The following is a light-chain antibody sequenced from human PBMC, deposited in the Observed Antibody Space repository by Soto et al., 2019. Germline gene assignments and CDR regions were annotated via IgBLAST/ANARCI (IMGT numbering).Light chain of an antibody. Sequence: EIVMTQSPATLSVSPGERATLSCRASQSVSSNLAWYQHKPGQGPRLLIYGASTRATGISARFSGSGSGREFTLTISSLQSEDSAVYVCQQYNDWPRTFGQGTKVEIK. CDR2: GAS. V-gene: IGKV3-15*01. CDR1: QSVSSN. CDR3: QQYNDWPRT. J-gene: IGKJ1*01.